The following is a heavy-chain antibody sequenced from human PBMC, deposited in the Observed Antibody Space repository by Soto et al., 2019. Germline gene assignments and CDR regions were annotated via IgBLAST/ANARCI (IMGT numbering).Heavy chain of an antibody. CDR1: GFSLSTYS. CDR2: IDATSVYI. Sequence: EVQLVESGGGLVKPGGSLRLSCAASGFSLSTYSMHWVRQAPGKGLEWVSSIDATSVYIFYAASVQGRFTVSRANAQNSFYLPMNSLRVEDTAVYYCARSVVRGAPDSWGQGTLVTVSS. V-gene: IGHV3-21*01. D-gene: IGHD2-21*01. J-gene: IGHJ4*02. CDR3: ARSVVRGAPDS.